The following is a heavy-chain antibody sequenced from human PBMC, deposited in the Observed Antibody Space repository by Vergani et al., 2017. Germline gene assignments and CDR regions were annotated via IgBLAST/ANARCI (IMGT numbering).Heavy chain of an antibody. J-gene: IGHJ3*02. CDR2: INHSGST. CDR1: GGSFSCYY. Sequence: QVQLQQWGAGLLKPSETLSLTCAVYGGSFSCYYWSWIRQPPGKGLEWIGEINHSGSTNYNPSLKSRVTISVDTSKNQFSLKLSSVTAADTAVYYCARGRRWLQSEDDAFDIWGQGTMVTVSS. V-gene: IGHV4-34*01. CDR3: ARGRRWLQSEDDAFDI. D-gene: IGHD5-24*01.